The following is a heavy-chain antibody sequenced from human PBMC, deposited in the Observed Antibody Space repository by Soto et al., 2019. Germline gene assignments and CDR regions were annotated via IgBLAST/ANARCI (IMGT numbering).Heavy chain of an antibody. CDR1: GGSISSSSNY. CDR2: IYYSGST. CDR3: ARSQYDYVPGTPFRYFDY. Sequence: QLQLQESGPGLVKPSETLSLTCTVSGGSISSSSNYWGWIRQPPGKGLEWIGSIYYSGSTYYSPSLKSRVTISVDTSKNQFSLKLSSVTAADTAVYYCARSQYDYVPGTPFRYFDYWGQGTLVTVSS. J-gene: IGHJ4*02. D-gene: IGHD3-16*01. V-gene: IGHV4-39*01.